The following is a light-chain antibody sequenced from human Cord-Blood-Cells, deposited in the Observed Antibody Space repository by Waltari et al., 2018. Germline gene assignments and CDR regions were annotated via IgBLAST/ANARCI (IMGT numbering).Light chain of an antibody. Sequence: INMTQSPSSLSASVGDRVTITCRASQSISSYLNWYQQKPGKAPKLLIYAASSLQSGVPSRFSGSGSGTDFTLTISSLQPEDFATYYCQQSYSTPPTFGQGTRLEIK. CDR2: AAS. V-gene: IGKV1-39*01. J-gene: IGKJ5*01. CDR3: QQSYSTPPT. CDR1: QSISSY.